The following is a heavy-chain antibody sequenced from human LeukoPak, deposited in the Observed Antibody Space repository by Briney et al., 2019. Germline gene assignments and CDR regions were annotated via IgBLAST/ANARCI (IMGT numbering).Heavy chain of an antibody. J-gene: IGHJ4*02. CDR3: AKGRWGDY. D-gene: IGHD3-16*01. V-gene: IGHV3-23*01. CDR1: GFTFSSYV. Sequence: GGSLRLSCAASGFTFSSYVMIWLRQAPGKGLEWVSGIIGSGVSTDYADSVKGRFTISRDNSKNTLYLQMNSLRAEDTAVYYCAKGRWGDYWGQGTLVTVSS. CDR2: IIGSGVST.